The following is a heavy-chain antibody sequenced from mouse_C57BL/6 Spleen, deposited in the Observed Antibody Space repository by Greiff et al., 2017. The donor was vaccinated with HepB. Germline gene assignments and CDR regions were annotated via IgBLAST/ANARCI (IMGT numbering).Heavy chain of an antibody. CDR2: INPSTGGT. V-gene: IGHV1-42*01. CDR1: GYSFTGYY. CDR3: ARSGLTGRYFDV. J-gene: IGHJ1*03. Sequence: EVQLQQSGPELVKPGASVKISCKASGYSFTGYYMNWVKQSPEKSLEWIGEINPSTGGTTYNQKFKAKATLTVDKSSSTAYMQLKSLTSEDSAVYYCARSGLTGRYFDVWGTGTTVTVSS. D-gene: IGHD4-1*01.